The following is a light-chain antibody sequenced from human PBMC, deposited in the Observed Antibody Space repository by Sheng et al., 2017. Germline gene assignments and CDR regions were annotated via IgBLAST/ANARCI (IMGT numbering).Light chain of an antibody. J-gene: IGKJ2*01. Sequence: IVLTQSPDTLSLSPGERASLSCRASQNFNNNYFAWFQQRPGLPPRLLIYEISKRATGVPDRFTGSGSGTDFTLTISRLEPEDFAVYYCQQSGAFGQGT. CDR2: EIS. V-gene: IGKV3D-20*01. CDR1: QNFNNNY. CDR3: QQSGA.